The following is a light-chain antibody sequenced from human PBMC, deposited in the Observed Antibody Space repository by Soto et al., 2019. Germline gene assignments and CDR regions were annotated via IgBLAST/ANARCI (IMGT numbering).Light chain of an antibody. V-gene: IGLV1-44*01. J-gene: IGLJ2*01. Sequence: QSVLTQPPSASGTPGQGVTISCSGSSSNIGSNPGNWYQQLPGTSPKLLIYSNNQRPSGVPDRFSGSKSGTSASLAISGLQSEDEADYYCAAWDDSLNGVLFGGGTKLTVL. CDR3: AAWDDSLNGVL. CDR1: SSNIGSNP. CDR2: SNN.